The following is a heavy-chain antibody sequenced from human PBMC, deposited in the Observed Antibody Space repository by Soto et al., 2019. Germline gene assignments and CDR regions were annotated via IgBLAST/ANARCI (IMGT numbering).Heavy chain of an antibody. J-gene: IGHJ5*02. CDR1: GFTFSSYS. CDR3: AREWDGDGYNSGWFDP. D-gene: IGHD5-12*01. Sequence: GGSLRLSCAASGFTFSSYSVNWVRQAPGKGLEWVSYISSSSRTIYCADSVKGRFTISRDNAKNSLYLQMNSLRAEDTAVYYCAREWDGDGYNSGWFDPWGQGTLVTVSS. CDR2: ISSSSRTI. V-gene: IGHV3-48*01.